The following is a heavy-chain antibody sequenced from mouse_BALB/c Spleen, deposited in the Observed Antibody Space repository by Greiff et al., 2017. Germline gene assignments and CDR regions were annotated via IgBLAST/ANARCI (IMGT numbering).Heavy chain of an antibody. CDR2: IYPYNGGT. CDR1: GYTFTDYN. V-gene: IGHV1S29*02. J-gene: IGHJ2*01. D-gene: IGHD3-1*01. CDR3: ARTARATWGYFDY. Sequence: EVKLVESGPELVKPGASVKISCKASGYTFTDYNMHWVKQSHGKSLEWIGYIYPYNGGTGYNQKFKSKATLTVDNSSSTAYMELRSLTSEDSAVYYCARTARATWGYFDYWGQGTTLTVSS.